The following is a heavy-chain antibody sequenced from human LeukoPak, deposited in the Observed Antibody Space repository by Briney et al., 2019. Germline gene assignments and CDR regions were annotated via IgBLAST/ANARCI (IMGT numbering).Heavy chain of an antibody. CDR1: GDSVSSNSAA. CDR2: TYYRSKWYN. CDR3: ARESWDIEGYNWFDP. J-gene: IGHJ5*02. Sequence: SQTLSLTCAISGDSVSSNSAACNWIRQSPSRGPEWLGRTYYRSKWYNDYAVSVKSRITINPDTSKNQFSLQLNSVTPEDTAVYYCARESWDIEGYNWFDPWGQRTLVTVSS. D-gene: IGHD2-15*01. V-gene: IGHV6-1*01.